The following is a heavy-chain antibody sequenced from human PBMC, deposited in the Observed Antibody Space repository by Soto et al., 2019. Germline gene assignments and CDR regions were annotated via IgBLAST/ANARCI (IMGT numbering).Heavy chain of an antibody. CDR3: ARYGDYGPTWGDAFDI. D-gene: IGHD4-17*01. J-gene: IGHJ3*02. V-gene: IGHV4-4*08. Sequence: QVQLQESGPGLVKPSETLSLTCSVSGVSISSYYWSWIRQPPGKGLEWIGYMYPSGSTNYNPSLKSRVTISVDTSKSQFSLKLSFVTAADTAVYYCARYGDYGPTWGDAFDIWGQGIMVTVSS. CDR2: MYPSGST. CDR1: GVSISSYY.